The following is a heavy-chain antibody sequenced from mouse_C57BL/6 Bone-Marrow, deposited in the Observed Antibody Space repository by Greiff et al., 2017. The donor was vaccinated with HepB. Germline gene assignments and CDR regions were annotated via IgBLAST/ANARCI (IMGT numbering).Heavy chain of an antibody. J-gene: IGHJ3*01. Sequence: QVQLQQPGAELVEPGASVKMSCKASGYTFTSYWITWVKQRPGQGLEWIGDIYPGSGSTNYNEKFKSKATLTVDTSSSTAYMQLSSLTSEDSAVYYCARTNSGYYGSNPFAYWGQGTLVTVSA. D-gene: IGHD1-1*01. CDR2: IYPGSGST. CDR3: ARTNSGYYGSNPFAY. V-gene: IGHV1-55*01. CDR1: GYTFTSYW.